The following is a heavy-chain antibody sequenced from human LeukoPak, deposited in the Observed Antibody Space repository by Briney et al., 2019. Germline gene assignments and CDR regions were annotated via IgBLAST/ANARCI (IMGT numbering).Heavy chain of an antibody. J-gene: IGHJ6*02. D-gene: IGHD6-13*01. CDR2: IKQDGSEK. CDR1: GFTFSSYW. Sequence: GGSLRLSCAASGFTFSSYWMSWVRQAPGKGLEWVANIKQDGSEKYYVDSVKGRFTISRDNAKNSLYLQMNSLRAEDTAVYYCARDDDSSWYGMDVWGQGTTVTVSS. CDR3: ARDDDSSWYGMDV. V-gene: IGHV3-7*05.